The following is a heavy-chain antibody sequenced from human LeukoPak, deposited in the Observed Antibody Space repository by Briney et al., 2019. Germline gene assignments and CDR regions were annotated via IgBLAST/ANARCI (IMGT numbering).Heavy chain of an antibody. CDR2: ISSSGGST. CDR1: SFPFNSYA. D-gene: IGHD3-22*01. V-gene: IGHV3-23*01. CDR3: AIMHPYYDGRGYWVQ. J-gene: IGHJ4*02. Sequence: GGSVSLFCAAWSFPFNSYAVRGARHARGRAVVCLSGISSSGGSTSYADSVKARFTISRNNPRNTLNMEMNSLRVEDTAVYYCAIMHPYYDGRGYWVQWGQGTLVTVSS.